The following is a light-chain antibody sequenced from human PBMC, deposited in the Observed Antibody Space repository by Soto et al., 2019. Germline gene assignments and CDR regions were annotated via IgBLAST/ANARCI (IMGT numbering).Light chain of an antibody. Sequence: EIVLTQSPGTLSLSPGERATLSCRASQSVSSSYLAWYQQKPGQAPRLLIYGASSRATGIPDRFSGSGSGKDFTLTISTVEHEDSAVYYCQQYGSSPQTFGQGTKVEIK. CDR1: QSVSSSY. CDR3: QQYGSSPQT. CDR2: GAS. J-gene: IGKJ1*01. V-gene: IGKV3-20*01.